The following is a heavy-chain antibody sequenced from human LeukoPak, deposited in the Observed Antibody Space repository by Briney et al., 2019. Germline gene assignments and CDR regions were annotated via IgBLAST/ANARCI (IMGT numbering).Heavy chain of an antibody. D-gene: IGHD3-10*01. V-gene: IGHV4-61*02. J-gene: IGHJ5*02. CDR3: ARAAVLWFGELSWFDP. CDR1: GGSISSGSYY. Sequence: PSQTLSLTCTVSGGSISSGSYYWSWIRQPAGKGLEWIGRIYTSGSTNYNPSLKSRVTISVDTSKNRFSLRLSSVTAADTAVYYCARAAVLWFGELSWFDPWGQGTLVTVSS. CDR2: IYTSGST.